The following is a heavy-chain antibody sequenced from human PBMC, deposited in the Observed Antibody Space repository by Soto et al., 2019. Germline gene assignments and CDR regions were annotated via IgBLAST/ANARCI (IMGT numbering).Heavy chain of an antibody. CDR1: GYTFSDYY. D-gene: IGHD1-26*01. CDR3: AREMGVIGAPGYTWFDP. J-gene: IGHJ5*02. Sequence: VQLVQSGAEVRKPGASVKVSCKASGYTFSDYYVHWMREAPGQGLEWMGWINPSSGGTIYTQRFQGRVTMTRDTSISTVYMELSRLTSDDTAVYYCAREMGVIGAPGYTWFDPWGQGALVTVSS. CDR2: INPSSGGT. V-gene: IGHV1-2*02.